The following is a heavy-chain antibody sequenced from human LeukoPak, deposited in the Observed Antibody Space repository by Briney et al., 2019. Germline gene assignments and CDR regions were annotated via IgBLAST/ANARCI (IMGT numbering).Heavy chain of an antibody. CDR3: ARGAPYSSGWADAFDI. V-gene: IGHV3-21*01. CDR2: ISSSSSYM. D-gene: IGHD6-19*01. J-gene: IGHJ3*02. Sequence: GGSLRLSCAASGFSSSTYSITWVRQAPGKGLEWVSSISSSSSYMYYADSVKGRFTVSRDNAKNSLYLQMNSLRAEDTAVYYCARGAPYSSGWADAFDIWGQGTMVTVSS. CDR1: GFSSSTYS.